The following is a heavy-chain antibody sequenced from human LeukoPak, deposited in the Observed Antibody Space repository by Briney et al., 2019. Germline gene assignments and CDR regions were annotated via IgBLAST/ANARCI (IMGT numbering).Heavy chain of an antibody. CDR1: GFTFSSYS. V-gene: IGHV3-21*04. D-gene: IGHD5-24*01. CDR2: ISSSSSYI. J-gene: IGHJ4*02. Sequence: GGSLRLSCAASGFTFSSYSMNWVRQAPGKGLEWVSSISSSSSYIYYADSVKGRFTISRDNAKNSLYLQMNSLRAEDTAVYYCARDNGWLQYPGDYWGQGTLVTVSS. CDR3: ARDNGWLQYPGDY.